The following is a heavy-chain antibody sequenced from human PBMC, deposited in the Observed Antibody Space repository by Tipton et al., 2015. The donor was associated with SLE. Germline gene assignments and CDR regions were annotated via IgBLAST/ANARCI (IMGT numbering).Heavy chain of an antibody. J-gene: IGHJ4*02. D-gene: IGHD1-26*01. CDR3: AGGGGSYYDY. CDR1: GGSISGFY. V-gene: IGHV4-4*07. CDR2: VYSSGST. Sequence: TLSLTCTVSGGSISGFYWSWIRQPAGKGLEWIGRVYSSGSTIYNPSIKSRITLSLDTSKNQFYLRVDSVTAADTAVYYCAGGGGSYYDYWGQGTLVTVSS.